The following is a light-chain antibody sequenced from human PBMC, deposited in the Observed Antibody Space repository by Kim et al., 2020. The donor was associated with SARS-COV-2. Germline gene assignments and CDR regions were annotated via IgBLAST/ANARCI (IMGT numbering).Light chain of an antibody. CDR3: SSYTSSSTSLYV. J-gene: IGLJ1*01. Sequence: QSVLTQPASVSGSPGQSITISCTGTSSDVGGYNYVSWYQQHPGKAPKLMIYDVSKRPSGVSNRFSGSKSGNTASLTISGLQAEDEADHYCSSYTSSSTSLYVFGTGTKVTVL. CDR1: SSDVGGYNY. CDR2: DVS. V-gene: IGLV2-14*01.